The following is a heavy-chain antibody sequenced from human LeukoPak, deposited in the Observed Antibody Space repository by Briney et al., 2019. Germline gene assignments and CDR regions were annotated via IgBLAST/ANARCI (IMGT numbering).Heavy chain of an antibody. J-gene: IGHJ4*02. CDR2: IIPIFGTA. V-gene: IGHV1-69*13. D-gene: IGHD3-22*01. CDR1: GYTFTGYY. CDR3: ARDLIDSSGYRLGY. Sequence: SVKVSCKASGYTFTGYYMHWVRQAPGQGLEWMGGIIPIFGTANYAQKFQGRVTITADESTSTAYMELSSLRSEDTAVYYCARDLIDSSGYRLGYWGQGTLVTVSS.